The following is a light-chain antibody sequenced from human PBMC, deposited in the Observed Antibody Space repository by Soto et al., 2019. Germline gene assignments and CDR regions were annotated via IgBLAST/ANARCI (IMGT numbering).Light chain of an antibody. J-gene: IGKJ4*02. CDR1: QGISSW. CDR2: AAS. Sequence: DIQVTQSPSSLSASVGDRVTITCRANQGISSWLAWFQQKPGKAPKLLIYAASSLQRGVPSRFSGSGSGTEFTLTISSLQPEDIATYYCQQYNSYPLTFGRGTKVEI. CDR3: QQYNSYPLT. V-gene: IGKV1-5*01.